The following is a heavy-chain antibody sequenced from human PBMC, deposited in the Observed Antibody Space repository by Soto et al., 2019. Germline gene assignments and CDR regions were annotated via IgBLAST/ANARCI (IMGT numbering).Heavy chain of an antibody. Sequence: QVQLVQSGAEVKKPGSSVKVSCKASGGTFSSYAISWVRQAPGQGLEWMGGIIPIFGTADYAQKFQGRVTXTXAXFXXTAYMALSSLRSEDTAVYYCARHLGGNHYYYGMDVWGQGTTVTVSS. D-gene: IGHD3-16*01. CDR2: IIPIFGTA. J-gene: IGHJ6*02. V-gene: IGHV1-69*05. CDR1: GGTFSSYA. CDR3: ARHLGGNHYYYGMDV.